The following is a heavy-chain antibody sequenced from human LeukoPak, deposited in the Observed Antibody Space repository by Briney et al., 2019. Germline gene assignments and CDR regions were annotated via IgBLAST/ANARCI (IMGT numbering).Heavy chain of an antibody. CDR3: AKDDSMSLDHFDT. D-gene: IGHD4-11*01. V-gene: IGHV3-23*01. CDR2: INYSGGHT. CDR1: GFTFNRNA. Sequence: GGSLRLSCVVSGFTFNRNAMSWVRQAPGKGLEWVSGINYSGGHTYYADSVKGRFTISRDNSKNTLSLQMNSLRAEDTAVYYCAKDDSMSLDHFDTWGQGTLVTVSS. J-gene: IGHJ4*02.